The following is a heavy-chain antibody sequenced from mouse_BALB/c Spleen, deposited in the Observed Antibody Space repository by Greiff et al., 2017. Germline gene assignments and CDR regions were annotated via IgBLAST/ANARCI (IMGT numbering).Heavy chain of an antibody. V-gene: IGHV1S81*02. CDR3: TITGGFYAMDY. J-gene: IGHJ4*01. Sequence: QVQLKQSGAELVKPGASVKLSCKASGYTFTSYYMYWVKQRPGQGLEWIGEINPSNGGTNFNEKFKSKATLTVDKSSSTAYMQLSSLTSEDSAVYYCTITGGFYAMDYWGQGTSVTVSS. D-gene: IGHD2-4*01. CDR1: GYTFTSYY. CDR2: INPSNGGT.